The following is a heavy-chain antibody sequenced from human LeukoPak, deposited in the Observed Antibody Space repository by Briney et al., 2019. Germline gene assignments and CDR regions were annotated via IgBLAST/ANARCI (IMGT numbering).Heavy chain of an antibody. CDR1: GYTFTGYF. J-gene: IGHJ4*02. Sequence: ASVKVSRKASGYTFTGYFMHWVRQAPGQGLEWMGWINPITGGANYAQRFQGRVTMTRDTSISTAYMELSILRSDDTAIYYCTRDLTTGTTGDWGQGTLVTVSS. CDR2: INPITGGA. D-gene: IGHD1-1*01. CDR3: TRDLTTGTTGD. V-gene: IGHV1-2*02.